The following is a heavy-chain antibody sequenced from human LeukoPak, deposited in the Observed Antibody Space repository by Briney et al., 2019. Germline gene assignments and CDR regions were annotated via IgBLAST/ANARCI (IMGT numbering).Heavy chain of an antibody. V-gene: IGHV4-31*03. J-gene: IGHJ3*02. Sequence: SETLSLTCTVSGGSISSGGYYWSWIRQHPGKGLEWIGYIYYSGSTYYNPSLKSRVTISVDTSKNQFSLKLSSVTAAGTAVYYCASPLAWHDAFDIWGQGTMVTVSS. CDR1: GGSISSGGYY. CDR2: IYYSGST. D-gene: IGHD5-12*01. CDR3: ASPLAWHDAFDI.